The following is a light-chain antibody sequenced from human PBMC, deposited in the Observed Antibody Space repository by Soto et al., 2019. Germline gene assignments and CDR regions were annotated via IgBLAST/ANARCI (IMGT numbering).Light chain of an antibody. Sequence: QTVVTQEPSFSVSPGRTVTLTCGLSSGSVSTSYYPSWYQQTPRQAPRTLIYSTNPRSSGVPDRFSGSILENKAALTITGAQADDESDYYCVLYMGSGIWVFGGGTKLTVL. CDR1: SGSVSTSYY. J-gene: IGLJ3*02. CDR3: VLYMGSGIWV. V-gene: IGLV8-61*01. CDR2: STN.